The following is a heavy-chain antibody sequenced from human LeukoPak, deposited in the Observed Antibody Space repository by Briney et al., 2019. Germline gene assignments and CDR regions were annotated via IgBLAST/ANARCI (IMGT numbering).Heavy chain of an antibody. D-gene: IGHD4-17*01. J-gene: IGHJ6*02. Sequence: SETLSLTCAVYGGSFSGYYWSWIRQPPGKGLEWIGEINHSGSTNYNPSLKSRVTISVDTSKNQFSLKLSSVTAADTAVYYCARGIRTTPYYYYGMDVWGQGTTVTVSS. V-gene: IGHV4-34*01. CDR1: GGSFSGYY. CDR2: INHSGST. CDR3: ARGIRTTPYYYYGMDV.